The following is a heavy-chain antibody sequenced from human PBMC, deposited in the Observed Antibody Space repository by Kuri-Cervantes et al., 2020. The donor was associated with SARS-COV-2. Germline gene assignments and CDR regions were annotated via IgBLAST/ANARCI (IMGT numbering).Heavy chain of an antibody. V-gene: IGHV3-73*01. Sequence: GESLKISCAASGFTFSSYAMSWVRQASGKGLEWVGRIRSKANSYATAYAASVKGRFTISRDDSKNTAYLQMNSLKTEDTAVYYCTMGDWFDPWGQGTLVTVSS. CDR3: TMGDWFDP. D-gene: IGHD3-16*01. J-gene: IGHJ5*02. CDR1: GFTFSSYA. CDR2: IRSKANSYAT.